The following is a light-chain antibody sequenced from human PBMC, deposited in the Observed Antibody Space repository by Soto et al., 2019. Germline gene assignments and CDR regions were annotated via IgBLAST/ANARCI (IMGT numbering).Light chain of an antibody. CDR1: QSVTNSF. J-gene: IGKJ1*01. V-gene: IGKV3-20*01. CDR3: QKYVSSPWA. CDR2: GAS. Sequence: EMVLAQSPGTLSLSPGERATLSCRASQSVTNSFLAWYQQKPGQAPRLLSYGASRRATGIPDRFTGSGSGTDFTLTISRLEPEDFAVYYCQKYVSSPWAFGQGTKLEI.